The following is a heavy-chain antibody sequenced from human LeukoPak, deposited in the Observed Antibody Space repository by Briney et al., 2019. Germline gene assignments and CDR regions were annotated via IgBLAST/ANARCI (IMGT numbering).Heavy chain of an antibody. D-gene: IGHD2-8*01. J-gene: IGHJ4*02. Sequence: SETLSLTCAVYGGSFSGYYWSWIRQPPGKGLEWIGEINHSGSTNYNPSLKSRVTISVDTSKNQFSLKLSSVTAADTAVCYCVFDPRGVPNFDYWGQGTLVTVSS. CDR2: INHSGST. V-gene: IGHV4-34*01. CDR3: VFDPRGVPNFDY. CDR1: GGSFSGYY.